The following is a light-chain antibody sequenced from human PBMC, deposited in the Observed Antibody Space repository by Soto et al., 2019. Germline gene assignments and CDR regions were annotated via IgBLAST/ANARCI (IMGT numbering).Light chain of an antibody. J-gene: IGKJ1*01. CDR3: QQYGSSRTWT. CDR2: GAS. CDR1: QSVRGSY. V-gene: IGKV3-20*01. Sequence: ELVLTQSPGTLSLSPGERVALSCRASQSVRGSYLAWYQQKPGQAPRLLIYGASRRAPGIPDRFSGSGSGTDFTLTISRLEPEDFAVYYCQQYGSSRTWTFGQGTKVDIK.